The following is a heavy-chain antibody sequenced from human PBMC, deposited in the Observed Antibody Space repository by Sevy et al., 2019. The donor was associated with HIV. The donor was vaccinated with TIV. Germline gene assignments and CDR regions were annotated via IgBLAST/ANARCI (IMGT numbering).Heavy chain of an antibody. D-gene: IGHD3-10*02. J-gene: IGHJ4*02. CDR3: AREGCSKPHDY. CDR2: FSFGFGRL. CDR1: GFTFSGYA. V-gene: IGHV3-23*01. Sequence: GGSLRLSCAASGFTFSGYAISWVRQAPGKGLDWVSPFSFGFGRLTNADSVKGGFTISRDNSKNTLYLQMHSLRAEDTAVYYCAREGCSKPHDYWGQGTLVTVSS.